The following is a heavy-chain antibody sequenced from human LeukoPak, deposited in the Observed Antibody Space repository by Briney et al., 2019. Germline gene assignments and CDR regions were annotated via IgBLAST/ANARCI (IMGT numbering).Heavy chain of an antibody. V-gene: IGHV1-69*13. D-gene: IGHD4-23*01. J-gene: IGHJ4*02. CDR3: ARDLFRDYGGNGEHY. CDR1: GGTFSSYA. Sequence: ASVTVSCKASGGTFSSYAISWVRQAPGQGLEWMGGIIPIFGTANYAQKFQGRVTITADESTSTAYMELSSLRSEDTAVYYCARDLFRDYGGNGEHYWGQGTLVTVSS. CDR2: IIPIFGTA.